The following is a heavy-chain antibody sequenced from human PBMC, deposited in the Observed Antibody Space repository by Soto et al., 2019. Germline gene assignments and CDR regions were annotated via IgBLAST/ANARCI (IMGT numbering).Heavy chain of an antibody. V-gene: IGHV4-4*07. CDR3: ARADAGLYGMDV. J-gene: IGHJ6*02. D-gene: IGHD2-8*01. Sequence: QVQLQESGPGRVKPSETLSLICTVSHGSISSYSWGWVRQPAGKGLEWIGRIHTSGKTTYNPSLRSRVTMSVDRSNNQFSLLLTSVTAADTAVYLCARADAGLYGMDVWGQGTTVTVSS. CDR2: IHTSGKT. CDR1: HGSISSYS.